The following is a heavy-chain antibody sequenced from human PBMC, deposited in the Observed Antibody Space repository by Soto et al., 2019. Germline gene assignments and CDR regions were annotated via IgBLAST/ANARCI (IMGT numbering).Heavy chain of an antibody. J-gene: IGHJ6*02. V-gene: IGHV4-59*08. Sequence: QVQLQESGPGLVKPSETLSLTCTVSSGSISSYYWSWIRQPPGKGLEWIGYIYYSGSTNYNPSLKSRVTISVDTSKNQFSLKLSSVTAADTAVYYCARQGWGGWNDRRDGMDVWGQGTTVTVSS. CDR1: SGSISSYY. CDR3: ARQGWGGWNDRRDGMDV. D-gene: IGHD1-1*01. CDR2: IYYSGST.